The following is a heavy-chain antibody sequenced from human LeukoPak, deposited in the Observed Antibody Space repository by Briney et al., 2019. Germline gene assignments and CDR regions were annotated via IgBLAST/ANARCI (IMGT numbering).Heavy chain of an antibody. V-gene: IGHV3-11*04. Sequence: GGSLRLSCAASGFTFSDYYMSWIRQAPGKGLEWVSYISSSGSTIYYADSVKGRFTISRDNAKNSLYLQMNSLRAEDTAVYYCASLPTSNIVVVPAAKNYYYYGMDVWGQGTTVTVSS. CDR2: ISSSGSTI. CDR3: ASLPTSNIVVVPAAKNYYYYGMDV. CDR1: GFTFSDYY. D-gene: IGHD2-2*01. J-gene: IGHJ6*02.